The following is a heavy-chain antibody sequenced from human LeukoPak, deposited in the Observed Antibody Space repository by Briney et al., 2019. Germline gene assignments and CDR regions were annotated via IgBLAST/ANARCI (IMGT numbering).Heavy chain of an antibody. D-gene: IGHD2-15*01. J-gene: IGHJ4*02. Sequence: RAGGSLRLSCAGSGFIFSNYWMHWVRQAPGKGLVWVARINPDGSSTAYADSVKGRFTPSRDNARKTLFLQMNSLRVDDTAVYYCARAVVPAAVPYFWGQGTLVTVSP. CDR2: INPDGSST. CDR3: ARAVVPAAVPYF. CDR1: GFIFSNYW. V-gene: IGHV3-74*03.